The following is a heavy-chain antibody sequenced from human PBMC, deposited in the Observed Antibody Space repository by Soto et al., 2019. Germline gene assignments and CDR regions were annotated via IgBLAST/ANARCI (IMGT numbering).Heavy chain of an antibody. D-gene: IGHD2-15*01. CDR2: FTYSGTT. J-gene: IGHJ4*02. CDR3: ARDHRHCSGGSCYLWEY. Sequence: PSETLSLTCTVSGCSISGSYWGWIRQLPGKGLEWIAYFTYSGTTNYNPSLKSRVTISVDTSKNQFFLKLGSVTTVDTAIYYCARDHRHCSGGSCYLWEYWGQGALVTVSS. CDR1: GCSISGSY. V-gene: IGHV4-59*01.